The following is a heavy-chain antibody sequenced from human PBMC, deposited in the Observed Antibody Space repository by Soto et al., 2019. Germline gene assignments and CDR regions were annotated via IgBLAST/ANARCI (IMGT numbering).Heavy chain of an antibody. D-gene: IGHD6-13*01. CDR1: GGSISIGGYS. CDR2: ICHGGTT. V-gene: IGHV4-30-2*01. Sequence: PSETLSLTCVVSGGSISIGGYSWTWIRQPPGKGLEWIGYICHGGTTYYNPSLKSRVTISVDTSKNQFSLKLNSVTAADTAVYYCARVAAAGLPTIDNWGQGALVTVSS. J-gene: IGHJ4*02. CDR3: ARVAAAGLPTIDN.